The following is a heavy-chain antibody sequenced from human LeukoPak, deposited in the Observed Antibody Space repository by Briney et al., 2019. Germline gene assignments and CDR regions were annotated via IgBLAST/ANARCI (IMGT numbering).Heavy chain of an antibody. V-gene: IGHV1-69*04. J-gene: IGHJ4*02. Sequence: GSSVKLSCKASGWTCSSYAISWVRQAPGQGLGWMGRIIPILGIANYAQKFQGRVTITADKSTSTAYMELSSLTPEDTSVYYCTRPRNVEYQLLSSTWGQGTLLTVSS. CDR3: TRPRNVEYQLLSST. CDR2: IIPILGIA. CDR1: GWTCSSYA. D-gene: IGHD2-2*01.